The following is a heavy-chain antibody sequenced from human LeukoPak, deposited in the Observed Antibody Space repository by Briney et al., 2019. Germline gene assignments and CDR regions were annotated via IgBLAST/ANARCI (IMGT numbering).Heavy chain of an antibody. J-gene: IGHJ4*02. D-gene: IGHD2-2*02. CDR3: ARDPIPVLGVNFDS. V-gene: IGHV4-4*02. Sequence: SGTLSLTCAVSGDSIDNNSWWNWVRQPPGKRLGWIGQIYHNGATTYNPSLESRVTMSVDKSNNQFSLKMTSVTAADTAVYYCARDPIPVLGVNFDSWGQGTLVTVSS. CDR1: GDSIDNNSW. CDR2: IYHNGAT.